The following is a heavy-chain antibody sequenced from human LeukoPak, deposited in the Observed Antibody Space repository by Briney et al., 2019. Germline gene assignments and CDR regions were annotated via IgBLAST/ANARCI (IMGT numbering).Heavy chain of an antibody. Sequence: SETLSLTCTVSSDSISSVGHYWSWIRQHPGKGLEWIGNIYYNGSAYYNPSLKSRVTISVDTSKNQFSLKLNSVTAADTAVYHCARDRGVAVAGHYSYYGLDVWGQGTTVTVSS. D-gene: IGHD3-10*01. CDR2: IYYNGSA. J-gene: IGHJ6*02. CDR1: SDSISSVGHY. V-gene: IGHV4-31*03. CDR3: ARDRGVAVAGHYSYYGLDV.